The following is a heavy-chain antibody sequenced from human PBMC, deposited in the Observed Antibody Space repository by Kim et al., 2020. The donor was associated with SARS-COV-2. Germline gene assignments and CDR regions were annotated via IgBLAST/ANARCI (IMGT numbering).Heavy chain of an antibody. CDR1: GGSISSGSYY. Sequence: SETLSLTCTVSGGSISSGSYYWSWIRQPAGKGLEWIGRIYTSGSTNYNPSLKSRVTISVDTSKNQFSLKLSSVTAADTAVYYCARGGVSNSGEDYWGQGTLVTVSS. D-gene: IGHD3-10*01. CDR3: ARGGVSNSGEDY. V-gene: IGHV4-61*02. CDR2: IYTSGST. J-gene: IGHJ4*02.